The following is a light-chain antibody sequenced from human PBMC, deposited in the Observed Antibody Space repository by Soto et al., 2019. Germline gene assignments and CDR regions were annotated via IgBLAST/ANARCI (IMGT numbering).Light chain of an antibody. V-gene: IGKV3-15*01. CDR3: QQYNNWPPVT. CDR2: GAS. J-gene: IGKJ5*01. CDR1: QNVNSN. Sequence: IVMTQSPATLSVSPGERATLSCRASQNVNSNLAWYQQKPGQAPRLLIYGASTRATGVPARFSGSGSGTEFTLTISSLQSEDFADYYCQQYNNWPPVTFGQGTRLELK.